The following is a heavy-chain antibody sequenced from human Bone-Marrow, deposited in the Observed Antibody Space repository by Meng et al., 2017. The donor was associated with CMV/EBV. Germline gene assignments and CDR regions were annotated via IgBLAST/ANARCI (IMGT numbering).Heavy chain of an antibody. CDR2: IIPIFGTA. J-gene: IGHJ4*02. D-gene: IGHD3-22*01. Sequence: SVKVSCKASGGTFSSYAISWVRQAPGQGLEWMGGIIPIFGTANYAQKFQGRVTITTDESTSTAYMELSSLRSEDTAVYYCARVKDYYDSNAGFDYWGQGTLVTVSS. V-gene: IGHV1-69*05. CDR3: ARVKDYYDSNAGFDY. CDR1: GGTFSSYA.